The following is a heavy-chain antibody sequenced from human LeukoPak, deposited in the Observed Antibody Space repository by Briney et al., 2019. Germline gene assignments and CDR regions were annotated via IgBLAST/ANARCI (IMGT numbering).Heavy chain of an antibody. D-gene: IGHD6-13*01. Sequence: SETLSLTCTVSGGSISSYYWSWIRQPPGKGLEWIGWIYYSGSTNSNPSLKSRVTISVDTSKNQFSLKLTSVTAADTAVYYCARGGDIAAAAGMSDYWGQGALVTVSS. V-gene: IGHV4-59*08. CDR3: ARGGDIAAAAGMSDY. J-gene: IGHJ4*02. CDR2: IYYSGST. CDR1: GGSISSYY.